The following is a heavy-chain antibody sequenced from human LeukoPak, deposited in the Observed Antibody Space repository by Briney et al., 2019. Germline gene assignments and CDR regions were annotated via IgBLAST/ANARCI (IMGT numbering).Heavy chain of an antibody. J-gene: IGHJ4*02. Sequence: GGSLRLACAASGFTFSSYAMSWVRQAPGKGLEWVLAISTSAGTTYYAGSVKGRFTISRDNSKNTLYLQMSSLRAEDTAVYYCAKVGLTGKYWFDYWGQGTLVTVSS. CDR1: GFTFSSYA. D-gene: IGHD1-20*01. CDR2: ISTSAGTT. CDR3: AKVGLTGKYWFDY. V-gene: IGHV3-23*01.